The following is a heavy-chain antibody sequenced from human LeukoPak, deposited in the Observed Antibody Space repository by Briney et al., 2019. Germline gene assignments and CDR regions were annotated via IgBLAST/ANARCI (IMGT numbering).Heavy chain of an antibody. D-gene: IGHD3-9*01. CDR2: ISSGGDT. J-gene: IGHJ6*02. Sequence: GGSLRLSCTASGFMVSSNYMSWVRQAPGKGLEWVSLISSGGDTYYADSVKGRFTISRDKSKNTLYLQMNTLRAEDTAVYRCARDWGTYYDILTGDYPSYGMGVWGQGTTVTVSS. CDR1: GFMVSSNY. CDR3: ARDWGTYYDILTGDYPSYGMGV. V-gene: IGHV3-66*01.